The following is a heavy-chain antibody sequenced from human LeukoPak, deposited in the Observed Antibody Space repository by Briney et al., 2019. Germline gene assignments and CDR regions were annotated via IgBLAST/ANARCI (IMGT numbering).Heavy chain of an antibody. V-gene: IGHV1-2*02. CDR2: INPKTGGT. CDR1: RGTFSSYA. Sequence: ASVKVSCKASRGTFSSYAISWVRQAPGQGLEYMGWINPKTGGTNYAQKFQGRITLTRDTSINTAYMDLIRLTSDDTAVYYCAKSGGVDYWGQGTLVTVSS. CDR3: AKSGGVDY. D-gene: IGHD3-10*01. J-gene: IGHJ4*02.